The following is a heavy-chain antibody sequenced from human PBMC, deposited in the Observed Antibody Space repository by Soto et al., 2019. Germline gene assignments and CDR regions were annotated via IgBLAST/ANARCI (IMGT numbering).Heavy chain of an antibody. CDR3: ARDKIAGLFDY. V-gene: IGHV4-59*12. CDR2: IYYSGST. D-gene: IGHD2-21*01. CDR1: GGSISSYY. J-gene: IGHJ4*02. Sequence: SETLSLTCTVSGGSISSYYWSWIRQPPGKGLEWIGYIYYSGSTNYNPSLKSRVTISVDTSKNQFSLKLTSVTAADTAVYYCARDKIAGLFDYWGQGTLVTVSS.